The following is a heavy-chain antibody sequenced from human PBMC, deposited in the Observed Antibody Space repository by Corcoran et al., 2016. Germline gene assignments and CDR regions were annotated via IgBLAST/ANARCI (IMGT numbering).Heavy chain of an antibody. CDR1: GGSISSYY. CDR3: ARDSGQAAFANWYFDL. CDR2: IYYSGST. J-gene: IGHJ2*01. V-gene: IGHV4-59*01. Sequence: QVQLQESGPGLVKPSETLSLTCTVSGGSISSYYWSWIRQPPGKGLEWIGYIYYSGSTNYNPSLKSRVTISVDTSKNQFSLKLSSVTAADTAVYYWARDSGQAAFANWYFDLWGRGTLVTVSS.